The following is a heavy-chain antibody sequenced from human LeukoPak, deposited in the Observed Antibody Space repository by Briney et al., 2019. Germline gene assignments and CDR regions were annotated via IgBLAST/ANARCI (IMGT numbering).Heavy chain of an antibody. D-gene: IGHD3-3*01. CDR2: ISYDGSNK. V-gene: IGHV3-30-3*01. Sequence: GGSLRLSCAASGFTFSSYAMHWVRQAPGKGLEWLAVISYDGSNKYYVDSVKGRFTISRDNSENTLHLQMNSLRAEDTAVYYCARGFGGVVIISPNDQWGQGTLVTVSS. CDR3: ARGFGGVVIISPNDQ. J-gene: IGHJ4*02. CDR1: GFTFSSYA.